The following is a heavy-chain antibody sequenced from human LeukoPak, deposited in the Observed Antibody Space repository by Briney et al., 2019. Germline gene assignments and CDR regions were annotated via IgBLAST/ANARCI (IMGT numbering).Heavy chain of an antibody. D-gene: IGHD3-22*01. Sequence: GGSLRLSCAASGFTFSSYAMSWVRQAPGKELEWVSAISGSGGSTYYADSVKGRFTISRDNSKNTLYLQMNSLRAEDTAVYYCKTYDSSGYYYPFDYWGQGTLVTVSS. V-gene: IGHV3-23*01. CDR1: GFTFSSYA. CDR2: ISGSGGST. J-gene: IGHJ4*02. CDR3: KTYDSSGYYYPFDY.